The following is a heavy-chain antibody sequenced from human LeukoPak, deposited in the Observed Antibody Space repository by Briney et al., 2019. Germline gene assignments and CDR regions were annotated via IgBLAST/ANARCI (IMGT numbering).Heavy chain of an antibody. CDR1: GFTFSSYP. CDR2: ISYDGSNK. V-gene: IGHV3-30*04. CDR3: ASRHYDFGYY. Sequence: EGSLRLSCAASGFTFSSYPMHWVRQAPGKGLEWVAVISYDGSNKYYADSVKGRFTISRDNSKNTLYLQMNSLRAEDAAVYYCASRHYDFGYYWGQGTLVTVSS. D-gene: IGHD4-17*01. J-gene: IGHJ4*02.